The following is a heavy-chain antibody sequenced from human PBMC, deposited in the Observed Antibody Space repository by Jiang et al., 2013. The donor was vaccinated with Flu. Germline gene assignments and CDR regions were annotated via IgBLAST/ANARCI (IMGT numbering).Heavy chain of an antibody. CDR2: IYFRGKT. CDR1: GGSISSSSYY. J-gene: IGHJ4*02. CDR3: ARSSAGALGWGPGDFDS. V-gene: IGHV4-39*01. D-gene: IGHD4/OR15-4a*01. Sequence: GSGLVKPSETLSLKCTVSGGSISSSSYYWDWIRQPPGKGLEWVATIYFRGKTYYSPSLKSRVTVSIDTSENQFSLHMSSVTAADTAVYYCARSSAGALGWGPGDFDSWGRGTLV.